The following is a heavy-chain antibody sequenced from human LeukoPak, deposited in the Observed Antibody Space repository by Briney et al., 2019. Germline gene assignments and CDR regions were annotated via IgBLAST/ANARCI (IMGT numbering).Heavy chain of an antibody. J-gene: IGHJ4*02. D-gene: IGHD2-15*01. CDR3: ARESASNILAVVAAIDY. Sequence: GGSLRLSCAASGFTFSSYWMSWVRQAPGKGLEWVSSISSSSSYIYYADSMKGRFTISRDNAKNSLYLQMNSLRVEDTAVYYCARESASNILAVVAAIDYWGQGTLVTVSS. CDR1: GFTFSSYW. CDR2: ISSSSSYI. V-gene: IGHV3-21*01.